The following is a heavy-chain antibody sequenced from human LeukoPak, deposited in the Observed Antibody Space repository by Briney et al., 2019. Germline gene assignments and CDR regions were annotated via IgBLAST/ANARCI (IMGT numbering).Heavy chain of an antibody. Sequence: GGSLRLSCAASGFTFSGFGMHWVRQAPGKGLEGVAFIRYDGSTKHYGDSVKGRFTISRDNSKNTLYLQMNSLRAEDTAVYYCAKFRYGGSLTYYFDYWGQGTLVTVSS. D-gene: IGHD1-26*01. CDR1: GFTFSGFG. J-gene: IGHJ4*02. CDR2: IRYDGSTK. V-gene: IGHV3-30*02. CDR3: AKFRYGGSLTYYFDY.